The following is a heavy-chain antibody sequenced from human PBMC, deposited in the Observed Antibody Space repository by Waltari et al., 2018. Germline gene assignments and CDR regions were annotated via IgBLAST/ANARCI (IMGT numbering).Heavy chain of an antibody. CDR3: TRITVVPAAISAYYYGMDV. J-gene: IGHJ6*02. Sequence: EVQLVESGGGLVQPGRSLRLSCTASGFTFGDYAMSWVRQAPGKGLEWVGFIRSKAYGGKKEYAASVKGRFTISRDDSKSIAYLQMNSLKTEDTAVYYCTRITVVPAAISAYYYGMDVWGQGTTVTVSS. CDR1: GFTFGDYA. V-gene: IGHV3-49*04. CDR2: IRSKAYGGKK. D-gene: IGHD2-2*01.